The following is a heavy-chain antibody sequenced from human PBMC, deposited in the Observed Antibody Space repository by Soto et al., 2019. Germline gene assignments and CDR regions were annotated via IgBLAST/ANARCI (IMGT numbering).Heavy chain of an antibody. V-gene: IGHV3-21*01. CDR3: AKREYNGHDDY. D-gene: IGHD5-12*01. Sequence: EVQLVESGGGLVKPGGSLRLSCAASGFTFSSYSMNWVRQAPGKGLEWVSSISSISSYIYYADSVKGRFTISRDNAKNSLYLPKNKLRAEDTAVYYCAKREYNGHDDYWGQGTLVTVSS. CDR2: ISSISSYI. CDR1: GFTFSSYS. J-gene: IGHJ4*02.